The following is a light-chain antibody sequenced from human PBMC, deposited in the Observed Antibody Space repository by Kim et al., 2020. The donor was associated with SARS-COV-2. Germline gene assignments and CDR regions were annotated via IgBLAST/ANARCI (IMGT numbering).Light chain of an antibody. J-gene: IGLJ3*02. CDR1: SGSVSSSYY. V-gene: IGLV8-61*01. CDR2: RAN. CDR3: ALYLGSGIWV. Sequence: QTVVTQEPSFSVSPGGTVTLTCALSSGSVSSSYYPSWYQQTPGQAPRTLIYRANSRPFGVPDRFSGSILGNKAALTITGAQAEDESTYYCALYLGSGIWVFGGGTQLTVL.